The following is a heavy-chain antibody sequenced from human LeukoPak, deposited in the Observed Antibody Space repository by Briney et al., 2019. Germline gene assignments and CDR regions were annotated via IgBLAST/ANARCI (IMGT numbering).Heavy chain of an antibody. CDR2: IYYSGST. D-gene: IGHD2-2*01. CDR1: GGSVSGGDYF. V-gene: IGHV4-30-4*01. Sequence: SETLSLTCTVSGGSVSGGDYFWSWIRQPPGKGLEWIGHIYYSGSTYYNPSLKSRVTISVDTSKNQFSLKLSSVTAADTAVYYCARVCSNTSCLLDYWGRGTLVTVSS. CDR3: ARVCSNTSCLLDY. J-gene: IGHJ4*02.